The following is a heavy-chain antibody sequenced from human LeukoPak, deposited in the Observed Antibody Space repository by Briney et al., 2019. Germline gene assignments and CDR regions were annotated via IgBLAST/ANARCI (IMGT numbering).Heavy chain of an antibody. V-gene: IGHV3-48*03. D-gene: IGHD3-22*01. J-gene: IGHJ6*03. CDR2: ISSSGSTI. Sequence: GGSLRLSCAASGFTFSSYEMNWVRQAPGKGLEWVSYISSSGSTIYYADSVRGRFTISRENAKNSLYLQMNSLRAEDTAVYYCATHRQIHYYDSSGYPSYYYYYMDVWGKGTTVTLSS. CDR1: GFTFSSYE. CDR3: ATHRQIHYYDSSGYPSYYYYYMDV.